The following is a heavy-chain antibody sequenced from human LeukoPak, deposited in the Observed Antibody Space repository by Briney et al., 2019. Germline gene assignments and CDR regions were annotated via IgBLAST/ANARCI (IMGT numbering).Heavy chain of an antibody. CDR1: NFMFSNYD. CDR3: FEWELLLY. Sequence: GGSLRLSCAASNFMFSNYDMNWARQAPGKGLEWVAFIRDDGSYKNSAESVQGRFTISRDNSKNTLYLQMNSLRPEDTAVYYCFEWELLLYWGLGTLVTVSS. V-gene: IGHV3-30*02. D-gene: IGHD1-26*01. J-gene: IGHJ4*02. CDR2: IRDDGSYK.